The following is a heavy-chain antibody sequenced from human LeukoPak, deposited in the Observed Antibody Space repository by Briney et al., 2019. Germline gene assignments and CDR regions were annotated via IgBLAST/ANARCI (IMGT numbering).Heavy chain of an antibody. CDR3: ASLAVAGSAFDI. J-gene: IGHJ3*02. CDR1: GYTFTSYD. D-gene: IGHD6-19*01. V-gene: IGHV1-8*03. CDR2: MNPNSGNT. Sequence: AASVKVSCKASGYTFTSYDINGVRPATGQGLEWMGWMNPNSGNTGYAQKFQGRVTITRNTSISTAYMELSSLRSEDTAVYYCASLAVAGSAFDIWGQGTMVTVSS.